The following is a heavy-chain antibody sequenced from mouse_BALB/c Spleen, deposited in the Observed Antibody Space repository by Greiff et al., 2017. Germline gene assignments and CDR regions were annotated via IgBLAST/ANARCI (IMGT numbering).Heavy chain of an antibody. V-gene: IGHV2-9*02. Sequence: QVQLKQSGPGLVAPSQSLSITCTVSGFSLTSYGVHWVRQPPGKGLEWLGVIWAGGSTNYNSALMSRLSISKDNSKSQVFLKMNSLQTDDTAMYYCARDGGAMDYWGQGTSVTVSS. CDR2: IWAGGST. J-gene: IGHJ4*01. CDR3: ARDGGAMDY. CDR1: GFSLTSYG.